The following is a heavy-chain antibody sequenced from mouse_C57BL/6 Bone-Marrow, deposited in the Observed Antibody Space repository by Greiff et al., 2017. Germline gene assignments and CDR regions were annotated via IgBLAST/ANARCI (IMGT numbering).Heavy chain of an antibody. CDR1: GYTFTSYG. V-gene: IGHV1-81*01. CDR2: IYPRSGNT. J-gene: IGHJ3*01. CDR3: ARGGEGYYGRAY. Sequence: VQLQQSGAELARPGASVKLSCKASGYTFTSYGISWVKQRTGQGLEWIGEIYPRSGNTCYNEKFKGKATLTADKSSSTAYMELRSLTSEDSAVYFWARGGEGYYGRAYWGQGTLVTVSA. D-gene: IGHD2-3*01.